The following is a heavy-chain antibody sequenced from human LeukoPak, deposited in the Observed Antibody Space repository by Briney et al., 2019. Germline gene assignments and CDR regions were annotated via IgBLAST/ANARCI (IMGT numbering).Heavy chain of an antibody. CDR3: ARVMVRGVQSHGDYYYYYGMDV. Sequence: ASVKVSCKASGGTFSSYAISWVRQAPGQGLEWMGGIIPIFGTANYAQKFQGRVTITADESTSTAYMELSSLRSEDTAVYYCARVMVRGVQSHGDYYYYYGMDVWGQGTTVTVSS. J-gene: IGHJ6*02. CDR1: GGTFSSYA. CDR2: IIPIFGTA. D-gene: IGHD3-10*01. V-gene: IGHV1-69*13.